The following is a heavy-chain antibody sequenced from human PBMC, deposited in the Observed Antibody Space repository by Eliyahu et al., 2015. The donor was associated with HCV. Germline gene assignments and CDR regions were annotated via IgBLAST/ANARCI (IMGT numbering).Heavy chain of an antibody. J-gene: IGHJ4*02. CDR1: GYSFINYP. V-gene: IGHV1-3*01. CDR2: INVGNGNT. CDR3: ARERVGGYGAKSYYTVLMFDY. D-gene: IGHD3-10*01. Sequence: QVQLVQSGAEVKKPGASVKVSCQTSGYSFINYPMHWVRQAPGQRPQWMGWINVGNGNTKFSRNFQGRITLTTDRSANTAYMELRSLRSEDTAIYYCARERVGGYGAKSYYTVLMFDYWGQGSLVTVSS.